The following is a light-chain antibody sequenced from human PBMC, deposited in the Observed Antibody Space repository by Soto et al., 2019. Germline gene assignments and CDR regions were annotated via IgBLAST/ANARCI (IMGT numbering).Light chain of an antibody. CDR1: QSISSN. CDR3: QQYNDWPRT. CDR2: GAS. J-gene: IGKJ1*01. V-gene: IGKV3-15*01. Sequence: EIVMTQSPATLSVFPGERATLSCRASQSISSNLAWYQQKPGQPPRLLIYGASTRATGVPGRFSGSGSETEFTLTVSGLQSEDFALYYCQQYNDWPRTFGQGSKVELK.